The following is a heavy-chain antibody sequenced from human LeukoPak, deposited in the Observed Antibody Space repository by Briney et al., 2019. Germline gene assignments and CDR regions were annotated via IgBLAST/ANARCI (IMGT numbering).Heavy chain of an antibody. CDR2: IRYDGSRK. CDR1: GFTFDDYG. J-gene: IGHJ3*02. CDR3: AKVSLNMVNDAFDI. D-gene: IGHD4/OR15-4a*01. Sequence: QSGGSLRLSCAASGFTFDDYGMHWVRQAPDKGLEWVAFIRYDGSRKYYADSVKGRFTISRDNSKNTLYLQMNGLRAEDTAMYYCAKVSLNMVNDAFDIWGQGTMVSVSS. V-gene: IGHV3-30*02.